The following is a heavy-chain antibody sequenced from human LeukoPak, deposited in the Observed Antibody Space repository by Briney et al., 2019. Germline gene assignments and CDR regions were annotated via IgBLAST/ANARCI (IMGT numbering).Heavy chain of an antibody. D-gene: IGHD3-16*02. V-gene: IGHV3-30*02. Sequence: WGSLRLSCAASGFTFRSYGMHWVRQAPGKGLGWVAAIHYYGSNKYYGDSVKGRFTISRDNSKNTLYLQMNGLRAKDTAVYNCAKDLYVWGSYRYPDYWGQGTLVTVSS. CDR1: GFTFRSYG. J-gene: IGHJ4*02. CDR2: IHYYGSNK. CDR3: AKDLYVWGSYRYPDY.